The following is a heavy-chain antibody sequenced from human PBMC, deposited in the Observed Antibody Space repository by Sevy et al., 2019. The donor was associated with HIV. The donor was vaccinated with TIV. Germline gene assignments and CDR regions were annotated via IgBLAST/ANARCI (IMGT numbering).Heavy chain of an antibody. J-gene: IGHJ4*02. D-gene: IGHD3-22*01. Sequence: SETLSLTCTVSGGSISSYYWSWIRQPPGKGLEWIGSIFYSGATFYNPSLEGRLSISVDTSENLLSLRLSSVTAADTAVYFCARSFRAPYYYNTGGYYRNWGQGTQVTVSS. CDR3: ARSFRAPYYYNTGGYYRN. CDR1: GGSISSYY. CDR2: IFYSGAT. V-gene: IGHV4-59*06.